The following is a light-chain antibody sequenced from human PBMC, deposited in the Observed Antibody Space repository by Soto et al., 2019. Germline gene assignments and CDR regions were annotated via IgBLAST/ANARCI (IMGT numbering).Light chain of an antibody. V-gene: IGKV3-11*01. J-gene: IGKJ4*01. CDR3: QQRSNWPLT. CDR1: QSISNY. Sequence: EIVFTQSPATLSLSPGERATLSCRASQSISNYLSWYQQKPDQAPRLLIYDASNRATGIPARFSGSGSGTDVTLTISSLEPEDFAVYYCQQRSNWPLTFGGGTKVEIK. CDR2: DAS.